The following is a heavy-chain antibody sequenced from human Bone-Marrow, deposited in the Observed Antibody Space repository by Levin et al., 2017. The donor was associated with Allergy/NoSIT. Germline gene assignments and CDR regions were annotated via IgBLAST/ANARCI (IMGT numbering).Heavy chain of an antibody. CDR1: GFGLHFFN. CDR2: FPYDGKKT. Sequence: GESLKISCEASGFGLHFFNVHWVRQPPGKGLEWVAAFPYDGKKTKYADSVQGRFSVCRDSSRNTLHLEIKILRYEDTPVFFCARDKTSVTTYKYILDVWGQGTTVTVSS. CDR3: ARDKTSVTTYKYILDV. J-gene: IGHJ6*02. D-gene: IGHD4-17*01. V-gene: IGHV3-30*03.